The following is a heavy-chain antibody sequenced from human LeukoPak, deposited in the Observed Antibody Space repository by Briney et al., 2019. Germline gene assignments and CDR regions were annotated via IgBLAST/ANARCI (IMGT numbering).Heavy chain of an antibody. CDR1: GFTFSSYS. Sequence: GGSLRLSCAASGFTFSSYSMNWVRQAPGKGLEWVSYISTSSSTIYYADSVKGRFTISRDNAKNTLYLQMNSLRAEDTAVYYCARGSSVVALDWGQGTLVTVSS. D-gene: IGHD2-15*01. CDR3: ARGSSVVALD. V-gene: IGHV3-48*04. J-gene: IGHJ4*02. CDR2: ISTSSSTI.